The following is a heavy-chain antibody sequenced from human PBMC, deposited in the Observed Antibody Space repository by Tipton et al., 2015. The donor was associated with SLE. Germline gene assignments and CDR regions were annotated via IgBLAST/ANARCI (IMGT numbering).Heavy chain of an antibody. CDR1: GGSISSHY. D-gene: IGHD3-22*01. CDR3: ARGGADYYDSSGSTFDY. V-gene: IGHV4-59*11. J-gene: IGHJ4*02. Sequence: TLSLTCTVSGGSISSHYWSWIRQPPGKGLEWIGYIYYSGSTNYNPSLKSRVTISVDTSKNQFSLKLSSVTAADTAVYYCARGGADYYDSSGSTFDYWGQGTLVTVSS. CDR2: IYYSGST.